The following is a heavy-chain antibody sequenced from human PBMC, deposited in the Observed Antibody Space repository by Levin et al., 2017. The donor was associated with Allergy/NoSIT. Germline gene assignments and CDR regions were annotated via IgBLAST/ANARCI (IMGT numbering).Heavy chain of an antibody. V-gene: IGHV5-51*01. Sequence: GESLKISCKASGYNFLNFWIGWVRQMPGKGLEWMGIIHPIDSDIQYSPALQGQVTISVDQSIDTAYLQWSSLQASDSGMYYCVRPPQRGILYDYWGQGTLVTVSS. D-gene: IGHD3-10*01. CDR2: IHPIDSDI. J-gene: IGHJ4*01. CDR3: VRPPQRGILYDY. CDR1: GYNFLNFW.